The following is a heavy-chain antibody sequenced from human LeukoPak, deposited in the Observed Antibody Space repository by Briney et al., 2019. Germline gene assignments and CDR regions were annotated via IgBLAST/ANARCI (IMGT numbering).Heavy chain of an antibody. CDR1: GGSISSYY. CDR2: IYYSGST. D-gene: IGHD3-16*02. CDR3: ARVSLGTGTTAYYYYMDV. Sequence: PSQTLSLTCTVSGGSISSYYWSWIRQPPGKGLEWIGYIYYSGSTNYNPSLKSRVTISVDTSKNQFSLKLSSVTAADTAVYYCARVSLGTGTTAYYYYMDVWGKGTTVTVSS. J-gene: IGHJ6*03. V-gene: IGHV4-59*01.